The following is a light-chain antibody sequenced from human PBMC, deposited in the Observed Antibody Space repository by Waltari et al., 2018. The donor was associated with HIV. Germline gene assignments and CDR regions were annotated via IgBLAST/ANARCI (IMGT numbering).Light chain of an antibody. CDR2: GAS. CDR3: QQYNNWPKT. V-gene: IGKV3-15*01. J-gene: IGKJ1*01. CDR1: QSVSSN. Sequence: ERVMTQSPATLSVSPGERVTLSCRASQSVSSNLAWYRQTPGQAPRLLIYGASTRATGIPARFSGSGSGTEFTLTISSLQSEDFAVYYCQQYNNWPKTFGQGTKVEIK.